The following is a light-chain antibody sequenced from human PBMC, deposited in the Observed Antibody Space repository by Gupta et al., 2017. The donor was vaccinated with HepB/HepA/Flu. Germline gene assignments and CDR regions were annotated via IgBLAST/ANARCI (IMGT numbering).Light chain of an antibody. CDR2: AAS. V-gene: IGKV1-17*01. CDR1: QGIRND. CDR3: LQYNSYPRT. J-gene: IGKJ2*01. Sequence: DIPVTQSPSSLSASVGDSVTITCRASQGIRNDLGWYQQKPGKAPKRVIYAASRLQSGVPSRFSGSGSWTEFTLRISSLQPADFAPYYCLQYNSYPRTFGQGTKLETK.